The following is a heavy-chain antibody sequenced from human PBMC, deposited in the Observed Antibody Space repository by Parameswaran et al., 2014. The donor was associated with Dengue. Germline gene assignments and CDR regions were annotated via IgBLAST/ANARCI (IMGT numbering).Heavy chain of an antibody. CDR3: APHYYDSSGYYDY. CDR2: INAGNGNT. D-gene: IGHD3-22*01. Sequence: WVRQAPGQRLEWMGWINAGNGNTKYSQKFQGRVTITWDTSASTAYMELSSLRSEDTAVYYCAPHYYDSSGYYDYWGQGTLVTVSS. J-gene: IGHJ4*02. V-gene: IGHV1-3*01.